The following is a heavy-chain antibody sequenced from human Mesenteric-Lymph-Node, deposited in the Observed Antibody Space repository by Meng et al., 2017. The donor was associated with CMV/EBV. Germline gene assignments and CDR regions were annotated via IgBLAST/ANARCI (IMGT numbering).Heavy chain of an antibody. Sequence: ASVKVSCKASGYTFTSYGISWVRQAPGQGLEWMGWISAYNGNTNYAQKLQGRVTMTTDTSTSTAYMELSSLRSEDTAVYYCATRYDFWSGHQNYYYYGMDVWGQGTTVTVSS. CDR1: GYTFTSYG. D-gene: IGHD3-3*01. CDR2: ISAYNGNT. V-gene: IGHV1-18*01. J-gene: IGHJ6*02. CDR3: ATRYDFWSGHQNYYYYGMDV.